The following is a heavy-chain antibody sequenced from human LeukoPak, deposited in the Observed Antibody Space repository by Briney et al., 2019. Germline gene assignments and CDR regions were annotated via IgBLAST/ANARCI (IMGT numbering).Heavy chain of an antibody. D-gene: IGHD3-22*01. J-gene: IGHJ4*02. CDR2: IYWDDDK. CDR1: GFSFSTSGVG. V-gene: IGHV2-5*02. Sequence: SGPTLVNPTQTLTLTCTFSGFSFSTSGVGVGWIRQPPGKALEWLALIYWDDDKRYSPSLKSRLTLTKDTSKNQVALTMTNMDPVDTATYYCAHSGDYYDGWNYWGQGILVTVSS. CDR3: AHSGDYYDGWNY.